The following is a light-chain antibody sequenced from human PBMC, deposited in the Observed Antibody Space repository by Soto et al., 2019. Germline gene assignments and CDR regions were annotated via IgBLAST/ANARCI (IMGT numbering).Light chain of an antibody. Sequence: DIQMTQSPSTLSASVGDRVTITCRASQSISGWLAWYQQKPGKPPKLLIYDASSLEGGVPSRFSGSGSGTEFTLTISSLQPDDFATYYCQQYYSYPWTFGQGTTVEIK. V-gene: IGKV1-5*01. J-gene: IGKJ1*01. CDR2: DAS. CDR1: QSISGW. CDR3: QQYYSYPWT.